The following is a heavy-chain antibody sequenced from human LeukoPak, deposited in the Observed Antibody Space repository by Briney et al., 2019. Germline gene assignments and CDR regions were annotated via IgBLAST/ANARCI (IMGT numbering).Heavy chain of an antibody. CDR1: GGSISSHY. V-gene: IGHV4-59*11. D-gene: IGHD6-6*01. J-gene: IGHJ4*02. Sequence: SETLSLTCTVSGGSISSHYWSWIRQPPGKGLEWIGYIYYSGSTNYNPSLKSRVTISVDTSKNQFSLKLSSVTAADTAVYFCARQFSSSSSFDYWGQGTLVTVSS. CDR3: ARQFSSSSSFDY. CDR2: IYYSGST.